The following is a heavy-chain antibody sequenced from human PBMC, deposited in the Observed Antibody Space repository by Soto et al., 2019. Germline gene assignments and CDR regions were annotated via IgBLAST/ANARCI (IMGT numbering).Heavy chain of an antibody. D-gene: IGHD2-2*03. V-gene: IGHV4-59*08. CDR2: IYYSGTT. J-gene: IGHJ4*02. CDR1: GSPISSYY. Sequence: PSETLSLTCTISGSPISSYYWSWGRQPPGKGQDWMGDIYYSGTTNYNPSLKRRVTMSVGTSKSQSSMKLSSVTAADPAVYYCARHMIGYYFDYSGQGTLVTVSS. CDR3: ARHMIGYYFDY.